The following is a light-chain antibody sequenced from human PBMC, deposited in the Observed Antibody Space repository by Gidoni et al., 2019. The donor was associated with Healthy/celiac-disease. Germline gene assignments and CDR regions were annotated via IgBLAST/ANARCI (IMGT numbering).Light chain of an antibody. CDR2: AAS. CDR1: QGISSY. CDR3: QQLNSYPLT. V-gene: IGKV1-9*01. Sequence: DIQLTQSPSFLSASEGDRVTITCRASQGISSYLAWYQQKPGKAPKLLINAASTLQSGVPSRFSGSGSGTEFTLTISSLQPEDFAIYYCQQLNSYPLTFXGXTKVXIK. J-gene: IGKJ4*01.